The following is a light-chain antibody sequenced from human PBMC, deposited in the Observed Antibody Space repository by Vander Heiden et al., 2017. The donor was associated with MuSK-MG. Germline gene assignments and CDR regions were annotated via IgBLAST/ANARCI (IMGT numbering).Light chain of an antibody. V-gene: IGKV1-5*03. CDR1: QSISDW. Sequence: DIQMTQSPSTLSASVGDRVTITCRASQSISDWLAWYQQKPGRAPKLLIYKASSLESGVPSRFSGSGSGTEFTLTISSLQPDDFATYYCQQDHCCSSTFGQGTKLDIK. CDR3: QQDHCCSST. CDR2: KAS. J-gene: IGKJ2*02.